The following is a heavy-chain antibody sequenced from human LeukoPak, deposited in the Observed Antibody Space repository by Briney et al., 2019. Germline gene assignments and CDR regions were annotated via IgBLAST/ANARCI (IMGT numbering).Heavy chain of an antibody. J-gene: IGHJ4*02. CDR3: TKDRYCTTTFCPLDY. V-gene: IGHV3-43*01. Sequence: GGSLRLSCAASGFTFDDYTFHWVRQAPGKGLEWVSLISRDGGSTYYADSVRGRFTISRDNSKSSLYLQMNSLRTEDTALYYCTKDRYCTTTFCPLDYWGQGTLVTVSS. CDR2: ISRDGGST. D-gene: IGHD2-8*01. CDR1: GFTFDDYT.